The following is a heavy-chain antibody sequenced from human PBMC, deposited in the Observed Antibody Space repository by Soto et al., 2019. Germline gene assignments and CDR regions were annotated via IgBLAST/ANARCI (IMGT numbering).Heavy chain of an antibody. D-gene: IGHD2-2*01. V-gene: IGHV3-30-3*01. Sequence: PVGSLRLSCAASGFTFSSYAMHWVRQAPGKGLEWVAVISYDGSNKYYADSVKGRFTISRDNSKNTLYLQMNSLRAEDTAVYYCARVLNYALDYWGQGTLVTVSS. J-gene: IGHJ4*02. CDR1: GFTFSSYA. CDR2: ISYDGSNK. CDR3: ARVLNYALDY.